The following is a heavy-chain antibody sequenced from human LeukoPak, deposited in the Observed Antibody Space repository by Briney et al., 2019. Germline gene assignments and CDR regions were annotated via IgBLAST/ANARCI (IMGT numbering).Heavy chain of an antibody. D-gene: IGHD6-6*01. CDR2: INHSGST. CDR1: GGSFSGYY. CDR3: ARANFEYSSSSVVY. V-gene: IGHV4-34*01. J-gene: IGHJ4*02. Sequence: PETLSLTCAVYGGSFSGYYWSWIRQPPGKGLEWIGEINHSGSTNYNPSLKSRVTISVDTSKNQFSLKLSSVTAADTAVYYCARANFEYSSSSVVYWGQGTLVTVSS.